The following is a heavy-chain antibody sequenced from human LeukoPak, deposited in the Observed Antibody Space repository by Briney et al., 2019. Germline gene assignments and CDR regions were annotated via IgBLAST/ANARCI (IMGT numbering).Heavy chain of an antibody. CDR1: GFTSSIYS. J-gene: IGHJ4*02. D-gene: IGHD2-2*01. V-gene: IGHV3-21*01. Sequence: KPGGSLRPSCAASGFTSSIYSMNWVRQAPGKGLEWVSSINSDSSYISYADSVKGRFTISRDNAKNSLFLQMNSLRAEDTAVYYCAREIVVVAVWGQGTLVTVSS. CDR2: INSDSSYI. CDR3: AREIVVVAV.